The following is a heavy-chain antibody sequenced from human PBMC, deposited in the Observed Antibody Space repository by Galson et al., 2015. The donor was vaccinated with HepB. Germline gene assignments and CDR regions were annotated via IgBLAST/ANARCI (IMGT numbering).Heavy chain of an antibody. CDR3: VRDGEGPRITKFWSAYFASGDAFDS. CDR2: IIPQFGTV. CDR1: GVTFTSHA. D-gene: IGHD3-3*01. V-gene: IGHV1-69*06. J-gene: IGHJ4*02. Sequence: SVKVSCKASGVTFTSHAISWVRQAPGQGLEWMGGIIPQFGTVTYARKLRGRVTMTADKSTSTAYMQLSSLTSEDTAVYYCVRDGEGPRITKFWSAYFASGDAFDSWGQGTLVIVSS.